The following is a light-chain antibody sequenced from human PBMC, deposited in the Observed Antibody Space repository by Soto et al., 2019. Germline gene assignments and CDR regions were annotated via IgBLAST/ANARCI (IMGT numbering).Light chain of an antibody. J-gene: IGLJ1*01. CDR3: SSYVGTNSYV. CDR1: NKDVGGYNY. CDR2: EVY. Sequence: SAPAQPPSPSGAPGQAVTISPPGKNKDVGGYNYVSWYQHHPGKAPKLIIYEVYKRPSGVPDRFSGSKSGNTAALTVSGLQAEDEADYYCSSYVGTNSYVFGTGTKVTVL. V-gene: IGLV2-8*01.